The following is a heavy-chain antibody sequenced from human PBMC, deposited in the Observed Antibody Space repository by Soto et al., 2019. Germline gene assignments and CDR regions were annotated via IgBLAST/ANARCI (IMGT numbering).Heavy chain of an antibody. CDR3: AIKEWGGTHVYTFSP. Sequence: SETLSLTCTVSGGSITSSSYYWGWIRQPPGKGLEWIGSIYYSGSTYYNPSLKSRVTISVDTSKNQFSLKLSSVTAADTAVYYCAIKEWGGTHVYTFSPGGQGSLVPVPS. CDR2: IYYSGST. J-gene: IGHJ5*02. D-gene: IGHD1-26*01. CDR1: GGSITSSSYY. V-gene: IGHV4-39*01.